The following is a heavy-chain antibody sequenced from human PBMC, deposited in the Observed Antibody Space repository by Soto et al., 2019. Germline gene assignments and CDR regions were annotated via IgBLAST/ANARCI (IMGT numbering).Heavy chain of an antibody. CDR3: AREYTAWPLAYGLDV. J-gene: IGHJ6*02. V-gene: IGHV3-21*01. Sequence: GGSLRLSCVGSGFTFSTYSIHWVRQAPGKGLEWVSSISSRSDIYYANSVKGRFTISRDNAKNSVSLQMNSLRAEDTAVYYCAREYTAWPLAYGLDVWGQGTKVTVSS. CDR2: ISSRSDI. CDR1: GFTFSTYS. D-gene: IGHD2-2*02.